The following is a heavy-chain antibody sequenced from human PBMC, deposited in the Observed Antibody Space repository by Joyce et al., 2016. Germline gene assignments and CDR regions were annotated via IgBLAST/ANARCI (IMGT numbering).Heavy chain of an antibody. V-gene: IGHV3-48*03. D-gene: IGHD2-2*01. CDR3: TTPSCAE. CDR2: INSDDSRI. Sequence: EVHLVASGGGLVQPGGSLRLSCAASGIIFSSKEMNWVRQAPGKRLGWMSSINSDDSRIHYADSVRGRFTIARDNARNSLYLEMNYLRVEDTAIYYCTTPSCAEWGQESLVTVSS. CDR1: GIIFSSKE. J-gene: IGHJ4*02.